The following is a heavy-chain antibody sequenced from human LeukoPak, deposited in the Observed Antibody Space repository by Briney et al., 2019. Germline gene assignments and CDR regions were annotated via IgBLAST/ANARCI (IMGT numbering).Heavy chain of an antibody. J-gene: IGHJ4*02. CDR3: ARPLYSSGSSPLTY. CDR1: GGSISSYY. Sequence: PSETLSLTCTVSGGSISSYYWSWIRQPPGKGLEWIGYMYYSGSTNYNPSLKSRVTISVDTSKNQFSLKLSSVTAADTAVYYCARPLYSSGSSPLTYWGQGTLVTVSS. CDR2: MYYSGST. D-gene: IGHD6-19*01. V-gene: IGHV4-59*12.